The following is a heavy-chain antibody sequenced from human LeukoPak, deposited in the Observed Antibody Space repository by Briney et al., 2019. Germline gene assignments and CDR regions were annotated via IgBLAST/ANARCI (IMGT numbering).Heavy chain of an antibody. Sequence: GGSLRLSCAASGFTFSSYAMSWVRQAPGKGLEGVSAISGIGGSTYYADSVKGRFTISRDNSKNTLYLQMNSLRAEDTAVYYCAKDDLRMVPYYFDYWGQGTLVTVSS. J-gene: IGHJ4*02. D-gene: IGHD2-15*01. CDR3: AKDDLRMVPYYFDY. CDR2: ISGIGGST. V-gene: IGHV3-23*01. CDR1: GFTFSSYA.